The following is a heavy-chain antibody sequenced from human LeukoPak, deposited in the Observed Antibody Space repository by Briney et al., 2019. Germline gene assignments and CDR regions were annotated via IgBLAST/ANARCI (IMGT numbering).Heavy chain of an antibody. CDR3: ARIRGPYSSSPTVGY. D-gene: IGHD6-13*01. CDR1: GYTLTGYY. Sequence: ASVKVSCKASGYTLTGYYMHWVRQAPGQGLEWMGWINPNSGGTNYAQKFQGRVTMTRDTSISTAYMELSRLRSDDTAVYYCARIRGPYSSSPTVGYWGQGTLVTVSS. CDR2: INPNSGGT. V-gene: IGHV1-2*02. J-gene: IGHJ4*02.